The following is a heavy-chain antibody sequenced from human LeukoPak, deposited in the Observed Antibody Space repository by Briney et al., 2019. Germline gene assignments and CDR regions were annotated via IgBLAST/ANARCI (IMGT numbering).Heavy chain of an antibody. CDR2: INPNSGGT. J-gene: IGHJ5*02. Sequence: ASVKVSCKASGYTFTGYYMHWVRQAPGQGLEWMGWINPNSGGTNYAQKLQGRVTMTRGTSISTAYMELSRLRSDDTAVYYCAREIVVVVAVLNWFDPWGQGTLVTVSS. D-gene: IGHD2-15*01. V-gene: IGHV1-2*02. CDR3: AREIVVVVAVLNWFDP. CDR1: GYTFTGYY.